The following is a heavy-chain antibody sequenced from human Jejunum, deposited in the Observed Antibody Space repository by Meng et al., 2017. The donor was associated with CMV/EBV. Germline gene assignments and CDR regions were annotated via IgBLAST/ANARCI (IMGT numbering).Heavy chain of an antibody. CDR3: ARGAAAGNL. Sequence: CAISGVSVTSSSATWHWIRQSPARGLEWLGRTSYRSKWYTDYAVSVKSRITVNPDTSKNQFSLQLNSVTPEDTAMYYCARGAAAGNLWGQGTLVTVSS. V-gene: IGHV6-1*01. CDR1: GVSVTSSSAT. CDR2: TSYRSKWYT. J-gene: IGHJ5*02. D-gene: IGHD6-13*01.